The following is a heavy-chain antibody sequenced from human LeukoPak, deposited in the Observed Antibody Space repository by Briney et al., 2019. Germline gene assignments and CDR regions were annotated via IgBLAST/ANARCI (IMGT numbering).Heavy chain of an antibody. Sequence: SETLSLTCAVYGGSFSGYYWSWIRQPPGKGLEWIGSIYHSGSTYYNPSLKSRVTISVDTSKNQFSLKLSSVTAADTAVYYCARITERTGFDYWGQGTLVTVSS. CDR3: ARITERTGFDY. V-gene: IGHV4-34*01. D-gene: IGHD3-10*01. J-gene: IGHJ4*02. CDR1: GGSFSGYY. CDR2: IYHSGST.